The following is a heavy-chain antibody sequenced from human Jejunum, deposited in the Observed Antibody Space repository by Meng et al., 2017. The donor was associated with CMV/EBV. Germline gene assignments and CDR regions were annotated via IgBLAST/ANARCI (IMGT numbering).Heavy chain of an antibody. CDR1: GFTFQMYA. Sequence: SCVASGFTFQMYAMGWVRQAPGKGLEWVSGITAGGGTYYADSVRGRFTISRDNDKYTLYLQMNNLTADDTAVYYCAKDMRRVAGIEYWGQGTLVTVSS. J-gene: IGHJ4*02. D-gene: IGHD6-19*01. CDR2: ITAGGGT. V-gene: IGHV3-23*01. CDR3: AKDMRRVAGIEY.